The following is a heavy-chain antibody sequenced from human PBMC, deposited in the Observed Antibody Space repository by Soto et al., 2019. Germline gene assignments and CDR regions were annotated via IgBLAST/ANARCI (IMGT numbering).Heavy chain of an antibody. V-gene: IGHV3-23*01. CDR1: GFAFSSYA. J-gene: IGHJ4*02. CDR2: ISGSGGST. CDR3: AKDPSHITVTPHFFDY. D-gene: IGHD4-17*01. Sequence: PGGSLRLSCAASGFAFSSYAMSWVRQAPGKGLEWVSAISGSGGSTYYADSVKGRFTISRDNSKNTLYLQMNSLRAEDTAVYYCAKDPSHITVTPHFFDYWGQGTLVTVSS.